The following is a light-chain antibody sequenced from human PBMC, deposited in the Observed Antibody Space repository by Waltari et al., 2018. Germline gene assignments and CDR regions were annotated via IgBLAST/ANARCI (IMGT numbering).Light chain of an antibody. CDR3: HQYHSTPLT. V-gene: IGKV4-1*01. CDR2: WAS. J-gene: IGKJ4*01. CDR1: QSVLYSSNNKNY. Sequence: DIVMTQSPDSLAVSLGERATINCKSSQSVLYSSNNKNYLAWFKQKPGQPPKLLISWASTRESGVPDRFSGSGSGTDFTLTISSLQAEDVAVYYWHQYHSTPLTFGGGTKVEIK.